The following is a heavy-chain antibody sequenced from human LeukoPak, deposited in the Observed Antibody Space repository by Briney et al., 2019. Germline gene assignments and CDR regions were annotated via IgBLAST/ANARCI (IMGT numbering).Heavy chain of an antibody. CDR3: ARGVVVPAAFPYYCDY. Sequence: PSETLSLTCAVYGGSFSGYYWSWIRQPPGKGLEWTGEINHSGSTNYNPSLKSRVTISVDTSKNQFSLKLSSVTAADTAVYYCARGVVVPAAFPYYCDYWGQGTLVTVSS. J-gene: IGHJ4*02. V-gene: IGHV4-34*01. CDR1: GGSFSGYY. CDR2: INHSGST. D-gene: IGHD2-2*01.